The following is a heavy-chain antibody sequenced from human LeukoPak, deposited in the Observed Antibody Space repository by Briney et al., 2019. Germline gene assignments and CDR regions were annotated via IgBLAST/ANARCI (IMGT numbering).Heavy chain of an antibody. CDR2: IYYSGST. CDR1: GGSISSYY. CDR3: ARGYGDDDPY. Sequence: SETLSLTCTVSGGSISSYYWSWIRQPPGKGLEWIGYIYYSGSTNYNPSLKSRVTISVDTSKNQFSLKLSSVTAADTAVYYCARGYGDDDPYWGRGTLVTVSS. V-gene: IGHV4-59*01. D-gene: IGHD4-17*01. J-gene: IGHJ4*02.